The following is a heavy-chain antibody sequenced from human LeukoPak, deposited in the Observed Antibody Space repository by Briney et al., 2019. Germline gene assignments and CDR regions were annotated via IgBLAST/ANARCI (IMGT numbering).Heavy chain of an antibody. CDR3: ARDRPSSSSWYHDY. J-gene: IGHJ4*02. D-gene: IGHD6-13*01. CDR1: GFTVSSNY. Sequence: GGSLRLSCAASGFTVSSNYMSWVRQAPGKGLEWVSVMYSGGSTYYADSVKGRFTISRDNSRNTLYLQMNSLRAEDTAVYYCARDRPSSSSWYHDYWGQGTLVTVSS. CDR2: MYSGGST. V-gene: IGHV3-53*01.